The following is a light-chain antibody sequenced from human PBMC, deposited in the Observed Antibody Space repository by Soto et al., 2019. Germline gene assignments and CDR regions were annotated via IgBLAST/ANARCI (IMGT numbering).Light chain of an antibody. Sequence: VSLNKRERATLSCRASQSVRSTYLAWYQQKPGQAPRLLIYDASNRATGIPARFSGSGSGTEFTLTIIILQAEDAVRYCCPLQKFLLITF. CDR2: DAS. CDR3: PLQKFLLIT. CDR1: QSVRSTY. V-gene: IGKV3D-7*01. J-gene: IGKJ5*01.